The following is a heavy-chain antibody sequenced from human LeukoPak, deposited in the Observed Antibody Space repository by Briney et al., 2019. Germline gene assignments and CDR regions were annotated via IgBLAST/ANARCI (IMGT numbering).Heavy chain of an antibody. CDR3: ARSPLEYDFWSGRHYYFDY. CDR1: GGSISSGNYL. CDR2: VYTSGST. Sequence: SQTLSLTCTVSGGSISSGNYLWSWIPQPAGKGLEWIWGVYTSGSTNYNPSLKSRVTISIDTSKNQFSLRLSSVTAADTAVYYCARSPLEYDFWSGRHYYFDYWGQGTLVTVSS. V-gene: IGHV4-61*02. D-gene: IGHD3-3*01. J-gene: IGHJ4*02.